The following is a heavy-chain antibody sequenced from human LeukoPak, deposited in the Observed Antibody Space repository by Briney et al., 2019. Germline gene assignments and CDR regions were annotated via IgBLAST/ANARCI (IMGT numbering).Heavy chain of an antibody. CDR1: GFTFRSYW. V-gene: IGHV3-7*01. CDR3: ARGYCSGGTCYGHFDY. Sequence: QPGGSLRLSCAASGFTFRSYWMTWFRQAPGKGLEWVANIIQDGSEEYYVDSVKGRFTISRDNAKNSLYLQMNSLRAEDTAVYYCARGYCSGGTCYGHFDYWGQGTLVTVSS. D-gene: IGHD2-15*01. J-gene: IGHJ4*02. CDR2: IIQDGSEE.